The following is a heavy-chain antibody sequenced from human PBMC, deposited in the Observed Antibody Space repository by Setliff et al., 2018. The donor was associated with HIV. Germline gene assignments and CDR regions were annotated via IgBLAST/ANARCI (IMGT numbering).Heavy chain of an antibody. D-gene: IGHD1-26*01. CDR1: GGSISRSNW. J-gene: IGHJ3*02. Sequence: SETLSLTCAVSGGSISRSNWWSWVRQPPGKGLEWIGEIYHSGNTNYNPSLKSRVTVSVDKSKNQFPLKLSSVTAADTAVYYCARRGGSFPHDAFDIWGQGTMVTVSS. CDR3: ARRGGSFPHDAFDI. V-gene: IGHV4-4*02. CDR2: IYHSGNT.